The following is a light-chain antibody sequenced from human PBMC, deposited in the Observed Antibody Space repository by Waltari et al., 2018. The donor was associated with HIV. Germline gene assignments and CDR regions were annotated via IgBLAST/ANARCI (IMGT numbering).Light chain of an antibody. CDR1: SSNIGSNY. Sequence: QSVLTQPPSASGTPGQRVTISCSGSSSNIGSNYVYWYQQLPGTAPNLLIYRNNQRPSGVPDRFSGSKSGTSASLAISGLRSEDEADYYCAAWGNSLSLLFGGGTKLTVL. V-gene: IGLV1-47*01. CDR3: AAWGNSLSLL. CDR2: RNN. J-gene: IGLJ2*01.